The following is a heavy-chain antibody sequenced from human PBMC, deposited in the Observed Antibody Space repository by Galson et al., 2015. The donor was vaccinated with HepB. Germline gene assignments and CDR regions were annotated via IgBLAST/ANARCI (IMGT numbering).Heavy chain of an antibody. D-gene: IGHD1-1*01. V-gene: IGHV3-30*18. CDR3: AKVPRTTPVDY. Sequence: SLRLSCAASGFTFSSYGMHWVRQAPGKGLEWVAVISYDGSNKYYADSVKGRFTISRDNSKNTLYLQMNSLRAEDTAVYYCAKVPRTTPVDYWGQGTLVTVSS. J-gene: IGHJ4*02. CDR2: ISYDGSNK. CDR1: GFTFSSYG.